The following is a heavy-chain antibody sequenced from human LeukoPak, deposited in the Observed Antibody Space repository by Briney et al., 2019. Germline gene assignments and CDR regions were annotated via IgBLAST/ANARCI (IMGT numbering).Heavy chain of an antibody. CDR1: GFTFRSYA. CDR3: AKGSGSGWYGWLDP. Sequence: GGSLRLSCAVSGFTFRSYATNWVRQAPGKGLEWVSVITDSGTNTYYGDSVKGRFTVSRDNSKNTLYLQMNSLRAEDTAVYYCAKGSGSGWYGWLDPWGQGTLVTVS. CDR2: ITDSGTNT. V-gene: IGHV3-23*01. J-gene: IGHJ5*02. D-gene: IGHD6-19*01.